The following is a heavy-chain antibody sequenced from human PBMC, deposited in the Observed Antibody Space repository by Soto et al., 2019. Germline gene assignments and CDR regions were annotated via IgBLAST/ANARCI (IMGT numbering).Heavy chain of an antibody. CDR2: IYYSGST. V-gene: IGHV4-31*03. CDR1: VASIASVGYY. Sequence: QVQLQESGPGLVKPSQTLSPTCLFPVASIASVGYYWSWFRQHPGKGLEWIGYIYYSGSTYYNPSLKSRVTISVDTSKNQFSLKLSSVTAADTAVYYCARTPTPWGQGTLVTVSS. J-gene: IGHJ5*02. CDR3: ARTPTP.